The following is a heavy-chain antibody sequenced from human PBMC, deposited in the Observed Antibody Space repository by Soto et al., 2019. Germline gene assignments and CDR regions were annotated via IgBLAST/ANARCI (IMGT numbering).Heavy chain of an antibody. CDR2: ISAYNGNT. CDR3: ARSIAAAVDFDY. D-gene: IGHD6-13*01. Sequence: ASGKVSCKASGYTFTRYGISWGRQAPGQGLEWMGWISAYNGNTNYAQKLQGRVTMTTDTSTSTAYMELRSLRSDDTAVYYCARSIAAAVDFDYWGQGTLVTVSS. CDR1: GYTFTRYG. J-gene: IGHJ4*02. V-gene: IGHV1-18*01.